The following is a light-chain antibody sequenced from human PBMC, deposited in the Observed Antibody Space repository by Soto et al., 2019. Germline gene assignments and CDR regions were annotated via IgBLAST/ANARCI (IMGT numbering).Light chain of an antibody. CDR3: SSKTSTSTLL. CDR1: SSDVINYNY. CDR2: EVN. V-gene: IGLV2-14*01. Sequence: QSALTQPASVSGSPGQSITISCSGSSSDVINYNYVSWYQQHPGQAPKLMIYEVNNRPSGISNRFSGSKSGNTASLTISGLQAEYEDDYYCSSKTSTSTLLFVGGTKLTVL. J-gene: IGLJ2*01.